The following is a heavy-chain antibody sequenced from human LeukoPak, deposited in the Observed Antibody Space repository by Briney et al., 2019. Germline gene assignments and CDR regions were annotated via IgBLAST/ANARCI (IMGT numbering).Heavy chain of an antibody. J-gene: IGHJ3*01. V-gene: IGHV4-34*01. CDR2: IIQSEIT. D-gene: IGHD1-1*01. Sequence: AETLSLTCSVSGGYLSVHYWIWTRQPTGKVVEGIGEIIQSEITNYTPSLKSRVAISVDTPRNQFSLTLTSVTGADTGVFYCGRGAGRACPGTNCYRSPLSLNKWGQGTMVTVSS. CDR3: GRGAGRACPGTNCYRSPLSLNK. CDR1: GGYLSVHY.